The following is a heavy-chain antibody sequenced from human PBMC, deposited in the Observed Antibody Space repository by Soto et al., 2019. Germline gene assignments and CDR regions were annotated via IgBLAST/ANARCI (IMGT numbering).Heavy chain of an antibody. CDR1: GVSISSYY. CDR3: GRGEVDRYNWNYGIDY. Sequence: PSETLSLTCTVSGVSISSYYWSWIRQPPGKGLEWIGYIYYSGNINYNPSLKSRVTISVDTSKNQFSLKLSSVTAADTAVYYCGRGEVDRYNWNYGIDYWGQGTLVTVSS. CDR2: IYYSGNI. V-gene: IGHV4-59*01. D-gene: IGHD1-7*01. J-gene: IGHJ4*02.